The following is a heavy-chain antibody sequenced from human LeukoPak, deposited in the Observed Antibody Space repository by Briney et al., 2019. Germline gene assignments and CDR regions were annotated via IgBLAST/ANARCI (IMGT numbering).Heavy chain of an antibody. J-gene: IGHJ5*02. CDR2: FDPEDGET. CDR1: GYTLTELS. CDR3: ATVVVGVAGEYNWFDP. D-gene: IGHD2-15*01. Sequence: ASVKVSCKVSGYTLTELSTHWVRQAPGKGLEWMGGFDPEDGETIYAQKFQGRVTMTEDTSTDTAYMELSSLRSEDTAVYYCATVVVGVAGEYNWFDPWGQGTLVTVSS. V-gene: IGHV1-24*01.